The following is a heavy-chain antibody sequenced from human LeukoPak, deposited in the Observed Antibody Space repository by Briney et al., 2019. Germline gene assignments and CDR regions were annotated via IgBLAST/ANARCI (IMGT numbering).Heavy chain of an antibody. CDR3: ARAGSSWYYFDF. D-gene: IGHD6-13*01. CDR2: VYYTGST. Sequence: SETLSLTCTVSGGSISTYYWSWTRQPPGKGLEWIGYVYYTGSTNYNPSLKSRVTISVDTSKNQFSLKLSSVTAADTAVYYCARAGSSWYYFDFWGQGTLVTVSS. V-gene: IGHV4-59*12. J-gene: IGHJ4*02. CDR1: GGSISTYY.